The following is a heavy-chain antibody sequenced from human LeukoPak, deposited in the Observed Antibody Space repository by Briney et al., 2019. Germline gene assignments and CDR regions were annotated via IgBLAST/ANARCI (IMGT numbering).Heavy chain of an antibody. CDR2: ISYDGGNG. CDR1: GCTFSSYA. D-gene: IGHD2-2*01. V-gene: IGHV3-30*04. J-gene: IGHJ4*02. Sequence: GRSLRLSCAASGCTFSSYAMHWVRQAPGKGLEWVAVISYDGGNGYYRDSVKGRFTISRDNSKNTLYLQMNSLNADDTAIYYCAKDKWTFCISSTCYGRIGNSWGQGTPVTVSS. CDR3: AKDKWTFCISSTCYGRIGNS.